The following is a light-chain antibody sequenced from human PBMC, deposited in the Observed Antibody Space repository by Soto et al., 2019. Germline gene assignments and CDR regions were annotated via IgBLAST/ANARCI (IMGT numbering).Light chain of an antibody. V-gene: IGKV1-39*01. CDR3: DLRNSTPPW. CDR2: AAS. J-gene: IGKJ5*01. CDR1: QSISSY. Sequence: DKQMSVALCGRCTSVKNRVTIACLASQSISSYLNWYQQKPGKAPKLLIYAASSLQSGVPSRFSGSGSVVDFTITICSLQLQSRETYYSDLRNSTPPWFGQGTRLEIK.